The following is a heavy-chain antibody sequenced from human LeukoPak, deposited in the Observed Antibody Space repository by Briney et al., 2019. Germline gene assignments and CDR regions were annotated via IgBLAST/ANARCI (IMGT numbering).Heavy chain of an antibody. D-gene: IGHD5-18*01. J-gene: IGHJ3*02. CDR1: GGSFTDYF. CDR2: INDYTGDT. V-gene: IGHV4-34*01. CDR3: ARDLRSEDSYGSSGTFDI. Sequence: SETLSLTCTVFGGSFTDYFWTWIRHSPGKGLEWIGEINDYTGDTKYNPSLNSRVSISLEKSKNQLSLELRSVTAADTAVYYCARDLRSEDSYGSSGTFDIWGPGSVVTVSS.